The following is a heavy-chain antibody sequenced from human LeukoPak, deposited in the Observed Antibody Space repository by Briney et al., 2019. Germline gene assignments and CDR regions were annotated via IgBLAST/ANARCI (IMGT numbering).Heavy chain of an antibody. J-gene: IGHJ4*02. V-gene: IGHV3-64D*06. Sequence: LAGGSLRLSCSASGFTFSSYAMHWVRQAPGKGLEYVSATSSNGGSTYYADSVKGRFTISRDNSKNTLCLQMSSLRAEDTAVYYCVKDRGVAAAGFDYWGQGTLVTVSS. CDR3: VKDRGVAAAGFDY. D-gene: IGHD6-13*01. CDR2: TSSNGGST. CDR1: GFTFSSYA.